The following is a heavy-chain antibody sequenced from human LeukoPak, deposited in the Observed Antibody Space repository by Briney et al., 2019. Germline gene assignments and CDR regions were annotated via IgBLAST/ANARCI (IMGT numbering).Heavy chain of an antibody. CDR2: IYYSGGT. V-gene: IGHV4-59*01. J-gene: IGHJ6*02. Sequence: SETLSLTCAVYGGSFSGYYWSWIRQPPGKGLEWIGYIYYSGGTNYNPSLKSRVTISVDTSKNQFSLKLSSVTAADTAVYYCARVPAYFQKGYYYYYYGMDVWGQGTTVAVSS. CDR1: GGSFSGYY. D-gene: IGHD3-16*01. CDR3: ARVPAYFQKGYYYYYYGMDV.